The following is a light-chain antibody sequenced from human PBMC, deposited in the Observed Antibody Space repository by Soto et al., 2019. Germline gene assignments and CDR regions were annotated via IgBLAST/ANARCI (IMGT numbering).Light chain of an antibody. V-gene: IGKV3-15*01. J-gene: IGKJ1*01. CDR2: GAS. CDR3: QQYFEWPPMT. Sequence: VMTQSPATLSVSPGERATLSCWASETVATNLAWYQQKPGQAPRLLISGASTRAAGTSDRFRGSGSGTEFTPTISSLRSEDSAIYYCQQYFEWPPMTFGQGTKVDIK. CDR1: ETVATN.